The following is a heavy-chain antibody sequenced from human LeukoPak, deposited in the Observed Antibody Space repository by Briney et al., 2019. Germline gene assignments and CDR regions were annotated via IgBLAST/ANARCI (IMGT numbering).Heavy chain of an antibody. J-gene: IGHJ6*02. CDR3: ARGRGSTYYYGMDV. CDR2: ISYDGSNK. D-gene: IGHD2-2*01. CDR1: GFTFSSYA. V-gene: IGHV3-30-3*01. Sequence: GGSLRLSCAASGFTFSSYAMHWVRQAPGKGLEWVAVISYDGSNKYYADSVKGRFTISRDNSKNTLYLQMNSLRAEDTAVYYCARGRGSTYYYGMDVWGQGTTVTVSS.